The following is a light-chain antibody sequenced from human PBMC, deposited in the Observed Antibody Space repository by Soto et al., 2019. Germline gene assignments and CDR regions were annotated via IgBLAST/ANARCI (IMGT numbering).Light chain of an antibody. V-gene: IGLV2-14*03. Sequence: QSVLAQPASVSGSRGQSITISCTGTSSDVGRYNYVSWFQQHPGKVPKLIIYDVSNWPSGVSDRFSGSKSGNTASLTISGLQPEDEADYYCSSFTSSSTFVFGPGTKVTVL. CDR2: DVS. CDR1: SSDVGRYNY. CDR3: SSFTSSSTFV. J-gene: IGLJ1*01.